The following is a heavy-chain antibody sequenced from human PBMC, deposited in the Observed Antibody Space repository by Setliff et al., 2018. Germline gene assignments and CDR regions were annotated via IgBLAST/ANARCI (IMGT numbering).Heavy chain of an antibody. CDR1: GYTFTGYY. CDR2: INPNSGGT. J-gene: IGHJ6*02. Sequence: ASVKVSCKASGYTFTGYYMHWVRQAPGQGLEWMGWINPNSGGTNYAQKFQGRVTMTRDPSISTAYMELSRLRSDDTAVYYCARERALLRYFDWSSYYYYGMDVWGQGTTVTVSS. V-gene: IGHV1-2*02. D-gene: IGHD3-9*01. CDR3: ARERALLRYFDWSSYYYYGMDV.